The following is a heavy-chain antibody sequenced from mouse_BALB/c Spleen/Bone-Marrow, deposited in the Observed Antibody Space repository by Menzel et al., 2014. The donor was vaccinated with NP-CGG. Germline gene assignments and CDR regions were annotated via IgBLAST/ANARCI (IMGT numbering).Heavy chain of an antibody. CDR2: IYYSGTI. Sequence: EVKLMESGPGLVKPSQTASLTCTVTGISITTGNYRWSWIRQFPGNKLEWIGYIYYSGTITYNPSLTSRTTITRDTSKNQFFLEMNSLTAEDTATYYCARFYGNYFDYWGQGTTLTVSS. J-gene: IGHJ2*01. V-gene: IGHV3-5*02. CDR1: GISITTGNYR. D-gene: IGHD2-1*01. CDR3: ARFYGNYFDY.